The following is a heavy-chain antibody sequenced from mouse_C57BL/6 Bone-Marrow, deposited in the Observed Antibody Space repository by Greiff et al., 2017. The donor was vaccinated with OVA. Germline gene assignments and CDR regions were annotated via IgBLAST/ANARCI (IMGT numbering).Heavy chain of an antibody. CDR2: IDPSDSYT. Sequence: VQLQQPGAELVMPGASVKLSCKASGYTFTSYWMHWVKQRPGQGLEWIGEIDPSDSYTNFNQKFKGKSTSTVDKSSSTAYMQLSSLTTEDSAVYDCARWGTTVVATGYFDVRGTVTTVTVS. J-gene: IGHJ1*03. CDR1: GYTFTSYW. CDR3: ARWGTTVVATGYFDV. V-gene: IGHV1-69*01. D-gene: IGHD1-1*01.